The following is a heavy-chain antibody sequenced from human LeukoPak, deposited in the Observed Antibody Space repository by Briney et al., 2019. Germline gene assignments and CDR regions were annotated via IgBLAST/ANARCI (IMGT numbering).Heavy chain of an antibody. D-gene: IGHD5-18*01. CDR3: ARASGYSYGPFDY. J-gene: IGHJ4*02. V-gene: IGHV1-69*02. Sequence: SVKVSCKASGRTSTSYTISWVRPAAGHGLEWMGRIIPILGIANYAQKFQGRVTITADKSTSTAYMELSSLRSEDTAVYYYARASGYSYGPFDYWGEGPRVSVSS. CDR2: IIPILGIA. CDR1: GRTSTSYT.